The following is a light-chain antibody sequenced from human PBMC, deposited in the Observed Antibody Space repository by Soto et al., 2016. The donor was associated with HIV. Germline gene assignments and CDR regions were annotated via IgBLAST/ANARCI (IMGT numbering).Light chain of an antibody. CDR3: QQFDNSPYT. CDR1: QSISSY. V-gene: IGKV1-39*01. CDR2: AAS. Sequence: DIQMTQSPSSLSASVGDRVTITCRASQSISSYLNWYQQKPGKAPKLLIYAASSLQSGVPSRFSGSGSGTDFTLTISSLQPEDFATYYCQQFDNSPYTFGQGTQAGDQT. J-gene: IGKJ2*01.